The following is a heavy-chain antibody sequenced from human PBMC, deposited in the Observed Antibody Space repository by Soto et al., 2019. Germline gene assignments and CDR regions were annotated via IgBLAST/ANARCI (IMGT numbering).Heavy chain of an antibody. CDR1: GGSISSYY. CDR2: IYYSGST. Sequence: ASETLSLTCTVSGGSISSYYWSWIRQPPGKGLEWIGYIYYSGSTNYNPSLKSRVTISVDTSKNQFSLKLSSVTAADTAVYYCARRLGYGEFDYWGQGTLVTVSS. J-gene: IGHJ4*02. CDR3: ARRLGYGEFDY. D-gene: IGHD4-17*01. V-gene: IGHV4-59*01.